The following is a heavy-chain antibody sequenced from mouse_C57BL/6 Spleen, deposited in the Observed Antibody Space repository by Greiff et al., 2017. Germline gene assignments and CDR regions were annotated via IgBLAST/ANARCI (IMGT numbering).Heavy chain of an antibody. Sequence: EVKLMESGGGLVQPGGSLKLSCAASGFTFSDYYMYWVRQTPEKRLEWVAYISNGGGSTYYPDTVKGRFTISRDNTKNTLYLQMSRLKSSDTAMYYCAGGGGGFDYWGQGTTLTVSS. J-gene: IGHJ2*01. CDR2: ISNGGGST. V-gene: IGHV5-12*01. CDR3: AGGGGGFDY. CDR1: GFTFSDYY.